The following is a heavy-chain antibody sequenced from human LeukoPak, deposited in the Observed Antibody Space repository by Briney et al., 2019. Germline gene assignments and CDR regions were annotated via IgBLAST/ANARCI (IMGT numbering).Heavy chain of an antibody. Sequence: GASVKVSCKASGYTFTSYGINWVRQAPGQGLEWMGWISAYNGNTRYAQKLQGRVTITADKSTSTAYMELSSLRSEDTAVYYCARQAVAGTLVDYWGQGTLVTVSS. D-gene: IGHD6-19*01. J-gene: IGHJ4*02. CDR1: GYTFTSYG. CDR2: ISAYNGNT. V-gene: IGHV1-18*01. CDR3: ARQAVAGTLVDY.